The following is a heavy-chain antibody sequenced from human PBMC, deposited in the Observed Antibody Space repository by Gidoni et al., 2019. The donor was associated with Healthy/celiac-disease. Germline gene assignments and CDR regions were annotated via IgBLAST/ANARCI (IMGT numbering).Heavy chain of an antibody. D-gene: IGHD4-17*01. V-gene: IGHV4-59*01. CDR2: IYYSGST. CDR1: GGSISSYY. J-gene: IGHJ4*02. CDR3: ARGHGDYAFGY. Sequence: QVQLQESGPGLVKPSETLSLTCTVSGGSISSYYWSWIRQPPGKGLEWIGYIYYSGSTNYNPSLKSRVTISVDTSKNQFSLKLSSVTAADTAVYYCARGHGDYAFGYWGQGTLVTVSS.